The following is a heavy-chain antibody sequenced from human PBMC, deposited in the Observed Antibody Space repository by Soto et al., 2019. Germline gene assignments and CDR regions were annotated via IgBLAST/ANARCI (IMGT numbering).Heavy chain of an antibody. J-gene: IGHJ4*02. Sequence: SETLSLTCTVSGGSISSYYWSWIRQPPGKGLEWIGYIYYSGSTNYNPSLKSRVTISVDTSKNQFSLKLSSVTAADTAVYYCERDSGYSSGWLDYWGQGTLVTVS. CDR3: ERDSGYSSGWLDY. D-gene: IGHD6-19*01. V-gene: IGHV4-59*01. CDR2: IYYSGST. CDR1: GGSISSYY.